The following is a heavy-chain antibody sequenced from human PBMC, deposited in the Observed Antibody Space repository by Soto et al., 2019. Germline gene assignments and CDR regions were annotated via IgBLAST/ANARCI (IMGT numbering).Heavy chain of an antibody. J-gene: IGHJ5*02. CDR1: GGSISSYY. V-gene: IGHV4-59*01. CDR2: IYYSGST. Sequence: QVQLQESGPGLVKPSETLSLTCTVSGGSISSYYWSWIRQPPGKGLEWIGYIYYSGSTNYNPSLKSRVTISVDTSKNQFSLKLSSVTAADTAVYYCARDGDRKSIAAPNWFDPWGQGTLVTVSS. D-gene: IGHD6-6*01. CDR3: ARDGDRKSIAAPNWFDP.